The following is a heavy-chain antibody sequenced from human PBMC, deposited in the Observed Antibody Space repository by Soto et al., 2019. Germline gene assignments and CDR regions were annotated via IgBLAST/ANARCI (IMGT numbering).Heavy chain of an antibody. CDR1: GVSITTYY. Sequence: XXTLSLACSVSGVSITTYYWSWILQPPGKGLEWLAYIYHSGTTYYNPSLGSRVTISVDTSKNQFSLKLRSVTAEDTAVFYCAGLYPYESSGYHLNYWGQGALVTVSS. CDR2: IYHSGTT. D-gene: IGHD3-22*01. V-gene: IGHV4-59*04. CDR3: AGLYPYESSGYHLNY. J-gene: IGHJ4*02.